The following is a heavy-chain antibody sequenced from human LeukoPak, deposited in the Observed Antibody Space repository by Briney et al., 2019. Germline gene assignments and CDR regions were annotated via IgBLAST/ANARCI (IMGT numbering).Heavy chain of an antibody. V-gene: IGHV1-69*05. J-gene: IGHJ4*02. D-gene: IGHD6-19*01. CDR3: ARDKGSSGRDY. Sequence: SVKVSCKASGGTFSSYAISWVRQAPGQGLEWMGRIIPTFGTANYAQKFQGRVTITTDGSTSTAYMELSSLRSEDTAVYYCARDKGSSGRDYWGQGTLVTVSS. CDR2: IIPTFGTA. CDR1: GGTFSSYA.